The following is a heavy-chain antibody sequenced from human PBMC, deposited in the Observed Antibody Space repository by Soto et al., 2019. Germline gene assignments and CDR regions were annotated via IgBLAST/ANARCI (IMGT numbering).Heavy chain of an antibody. CDR2: IWYDGSNK. J-gene: IGHJ4*02. Sequence: GGSLRLSCAASGFTFSSYGMHWVRQAPGKGLEWVAVIWYDGSNKYYADSVKGRFTISRDNSKNTLYLQMNSLRAEDTAVYYCACDPDYYGWGSYPDSWGYWGQGTLVTVSS. CDR1: GFTFSSYG. D-gene: IGHD3-10*01. V-gene: IGHV3-33*01. CDR3: ACDPDYYGWGSYPDSWGY.